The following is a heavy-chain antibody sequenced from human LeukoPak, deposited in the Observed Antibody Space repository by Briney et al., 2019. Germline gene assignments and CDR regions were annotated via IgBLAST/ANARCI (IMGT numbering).Heavy chain of an antibody. CDR1: GFTSSSYW. Sequence: GGSLRVSCAASGFTSSSYWMSWVRPALGKGREWVANIKQDGSEENFVDSVKGRFTISRDNAKKSLYLQMNSLRAEDTAVYYCARGSSAGASLRHDYWGQGTLVTVSP. CDR2: IKQDGSEE. CDR3: ARGSSAGASLRHDY. J-gene: IGHJ4*02. D-gene: IGHD1-26*01. V-gene: IGHV3-7*01.